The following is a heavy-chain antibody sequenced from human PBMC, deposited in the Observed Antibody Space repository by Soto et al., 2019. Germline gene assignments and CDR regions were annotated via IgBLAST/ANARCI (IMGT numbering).Heavy chain of an antibody. J-gene: IGHJ4*02. Sequence: EVQLLESGGGLVQPGGSLRLSCAASGFTFSTYAMNWVRQAPGKGLEWVSGISNSGGSTNYADSVRGRFTISRDNSKSTLYLEVNSLRVEDTAIYYCAKDKCLTTCCYFDQWGQGTLVTVSS. D-gene: IGHD3-22*01. CDR3: AKDKCLTTCCYFDQ. CDR1: GFTFSTYA. V-gene: IGHV3-23*01. CDR2: ISNSGGST.